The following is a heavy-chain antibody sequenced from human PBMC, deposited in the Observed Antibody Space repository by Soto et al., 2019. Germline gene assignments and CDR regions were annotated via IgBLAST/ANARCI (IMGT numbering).Heavy chain of an antibody. V-gene: IGHV4-34*01. CDR1: GGSFSGYY. Sequence: PSETLSLTCAVYGGSFSGYYWSWIRQPPGKGLEWIGEINHSGSTNYNPSLKSRVTISVDTSKNQFSLKLSSVTAADTAVYYCAALKLELPNYYYYGMDVWGQGTTVTFSS. J-gene: IGHJ6*02. D-gene: IGHD1-7*01. CDR2: INHSGST. CDR3: AALKLELPNYYYYGMDV.